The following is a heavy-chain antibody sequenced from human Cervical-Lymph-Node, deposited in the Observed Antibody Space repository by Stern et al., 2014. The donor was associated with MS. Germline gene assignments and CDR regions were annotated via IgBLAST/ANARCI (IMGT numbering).Heavy chain of an antibody. J-gene: IGHJ5*02. V-gene: IGHV4-4*02. D-gene: IGHD6-13*01. Sequence: QVQLQESGPGLVKPSGTLSLTCAVSGDSISSSNWWSWVRQSPGKGLEWVGDIYHAGTTNYNPTVKGRLTIAADNPKTKFSLKLTSVTAADTAVYYCVRALGSSSFRYWFDPWGQGTLVIVSS. CDR1: GDSISSSNW. CDR2: IYHAGTT. CDR3: VRALGSSSFRYWFDP.